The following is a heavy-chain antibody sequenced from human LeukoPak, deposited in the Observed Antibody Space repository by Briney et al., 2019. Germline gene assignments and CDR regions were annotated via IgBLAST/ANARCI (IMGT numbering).Heavy chain of an antibody. D-gene: IGHD1-26*01. V-gene: IGHV3-30*18. Sequence: GGSLRLSCAASGFTFSSYDMHWVRQAPGKGLEWVAVISYDGSYNYYVDSVKGRFTISRDNSKNTLYLQMSSLRAEDTAVYYCAKDLRQSYVGTFDIWGQGTMVTVSS. CDR1: GFTFSSYD. CDR3: AKDLRQSYVGTFDI. J-gene: IGHJ3*02. CDR2: ISYDGSYN.